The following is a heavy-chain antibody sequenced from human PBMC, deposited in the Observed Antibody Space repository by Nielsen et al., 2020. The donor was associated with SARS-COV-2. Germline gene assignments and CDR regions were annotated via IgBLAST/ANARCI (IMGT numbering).Heavy chain of an antibody. V-gene: IGHV4-39*07. J-gene: IGHJ4*02. CDR1: GGSISSSSYY. CDR3: ARDTRYYDFWSGYRHQGFSFDF. CDR2: IYYSGST. D-gene: IGHD3-3*01. Sequence: SETLSLTCTVSGGSISSSSYYWGWIRQPPGKGLEWIGSIYYSGSTYYNPSLKSRVTISVDTSKNQFSLKLSSVTAADTAVYYCARDTRYYDFWSGYRHQGFSFDFWGQGTLVTVSS.